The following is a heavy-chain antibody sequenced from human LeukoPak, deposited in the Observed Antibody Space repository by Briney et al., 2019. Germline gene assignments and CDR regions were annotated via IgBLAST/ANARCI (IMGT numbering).Heavy chain of an antibody. J-gene: IGHJ4*02. CDR1: GFTFSSYA. D-gene: IGHD2-2*01. CDR2: ISSSSSTI. V-gene: IGHV3-48*04. Sequence: GGSLRLSCAASGFTFSSYAMNWVRQAPGKGLEWVSYISSSSSTIYYADSVKGRFTISRDNAKNSLYLQMNSLRAEDTAVYYCARTRCSSTSCYGYYYFDYWGQGTLVTVSS. CDR3: ARTRCSSTSCYGYYYFDY.